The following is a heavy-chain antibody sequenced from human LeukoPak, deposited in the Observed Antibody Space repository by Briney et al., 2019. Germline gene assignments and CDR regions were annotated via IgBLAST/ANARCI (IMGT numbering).Heavy chain of an antibody. D-gene: IGHD1-14*01. Sequence: SVKVSCKASGYTFTGYYMHWVRQAPGQRLEWMGGIIPIFGTANYAQKFQGRVTITTDESTSTAYMELSSLRSEDTAVYYCASGIRNYYYYYYMDVWGKGTTVTVSS. CDR1: GYTFTGYY. V-gene: IGHV1-69*05. CDR2: IIPIFGTA. J-gene: IGHJ6*03. CDR3: ASGIRNYYYYYYMDV.